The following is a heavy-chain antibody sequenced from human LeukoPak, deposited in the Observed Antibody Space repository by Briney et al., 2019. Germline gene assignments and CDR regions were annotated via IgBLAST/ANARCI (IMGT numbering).Heavy chain of an antibody. CDR2: IRSKANNYAT. J-gene: IGHJ4*02. V-gene: IGHV3-73*01. D-gene: IGHD5-24*01. CDR1: GFIFSGSA. CDR3: TRQIGDGYNLIDY. Sequence: PGGSLRLSCAASGFIFSGSAIHWVRQASGKGPEWVGRIRSKANNYATTYAASVKGRFTISRDDSKNTAYLQVNSLKTEDTAVYYCTRQIGDGYNLIDYWGQGTLVTVSS.